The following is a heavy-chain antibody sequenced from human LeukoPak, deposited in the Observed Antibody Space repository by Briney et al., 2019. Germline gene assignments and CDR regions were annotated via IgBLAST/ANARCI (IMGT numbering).Heavy chain of an antibody. D-gene: IGHD2-21*02. J-gene: IGHJ6*02. Sequence: GGSLRLSCAASGFDFSSNWMHWVRHAPGQGLVWVSRIKGDGISTNYADSVKGRFTISRDNAKNTLYLQMNSLRAEDTAVYYCSRDSLSSCGGDCYSGLDVWGQGTTVTVSS. CDR2: IKGDGIST. CDR1: GFDFSSNW. V-gene: IGHV3-74*01. CDR3: SRDSLSSCGGDCYSGLDV.